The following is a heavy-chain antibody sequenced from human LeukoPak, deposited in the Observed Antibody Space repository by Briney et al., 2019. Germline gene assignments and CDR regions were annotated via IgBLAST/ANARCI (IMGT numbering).Heavy chain of an antibody. CDR1: GGSISSGDYY. Sequence: SETLSLTCTVSGGSISSGDYYWSWIRQPPGKGLEWIGYIYYSGSTYYNPSLKSRVTISVDTSKNQSSLKLSSVTAADTAVYYCARVDDGDYGYAFDIWGQGTMVTVSS. CDR2: IYYSGST. D-gene: IGHD4-17*01. CDR3: ARVDDGDYGYAFDI. V-gene: IGHV4-30-4*08. J-gene: IGHJ3*02.